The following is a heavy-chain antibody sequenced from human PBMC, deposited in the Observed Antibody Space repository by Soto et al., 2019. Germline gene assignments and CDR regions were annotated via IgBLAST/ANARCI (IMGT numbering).Heavy chain of an antibody. CDR3: ARDIGCGRESCYSFTFDI. CDR2: IKQDGSEK. CDR1: GFTFSSYW. Sequence: PGGSLRLSCAASGFTFSSYWMSWVRQAPGKGLEWVANIKQDGSEKYYVDSVKGRFTISRDNAKNSLYLQMNSLRAEDTAVYYCARDIGCGRESCYSFTFDIWGQGTTVTVSS. J-gene: IGHJ3*02. V-gene: IGHV3-7*01. D-gene: IGHD2-15*01.